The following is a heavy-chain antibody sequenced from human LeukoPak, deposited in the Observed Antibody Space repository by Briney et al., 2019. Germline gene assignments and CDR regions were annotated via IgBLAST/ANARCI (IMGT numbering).Heavy chain of an antibody. CDR3: AKVPSSSRYDASDI. CDR2: IRYDGSDT. J-gene: IGHJ3*02. CDR1: GCTFSTYG. Sequence: PGGSLILSCAASGCTFSTYGMHWVRQAPGKGLEWVAFIRYDGSDTYYADSVKGRFTISRDNSKNTLYLQMNSLRAEDTGVYYCAKVPSSSRYDASDIWGQGTMVTVSS. V-gene: IGHV3-30*02. D-gene: IGHD6-13*01.